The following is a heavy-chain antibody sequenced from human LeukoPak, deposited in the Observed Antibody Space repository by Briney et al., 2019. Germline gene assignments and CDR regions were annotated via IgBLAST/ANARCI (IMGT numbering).Heavy chain of an antibody. V-gene: IGHV3-48*01. J-gene: IGHJ4*02. CDR3: VYSSSWYGYFDY. CDR1: GFTFSTHS. CDR2: IISSSNTI. Sequence: PGGSLRLSCAVSGFTFSTHSMNWVRQAPGKGLEWVSYIISSSNTIYYADSVKGRFTISRDNAKNSLYLQMNSLRAEDTAVYYCVYSSSWYGYFDYWGQGTLVTVSP. D-gene: IGHD6-13*01.